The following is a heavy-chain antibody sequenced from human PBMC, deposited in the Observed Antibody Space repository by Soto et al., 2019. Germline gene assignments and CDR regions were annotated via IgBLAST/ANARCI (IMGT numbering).Heavy chain of an antibody. Sequence: ASVKVSCKASRDTFTSYDINWVRQATGQGREWMGWMNPNSGNTGYAQKFQGRVTMTRNTSISTDYMELSRLRSADTAVYYCARGPYSSGWYVTDNWGQGTLVTVSS. CDR3: ARGPYSSGWYVTDN. CDR1: RDTFTSYD. D-gene: IGHD6-19*01. J-gene: IGHJ4*02. CDR2: MNPNSGNT. V-gene: IGHV1-8*01.